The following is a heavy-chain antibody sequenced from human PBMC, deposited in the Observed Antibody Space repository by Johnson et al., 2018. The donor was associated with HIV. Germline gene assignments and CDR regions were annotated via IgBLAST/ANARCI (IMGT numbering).Heavy chain of an antibody. J-gene: IGHJ3*02. V-gene: IGHV3-30*02. CDR2: IRFDGSNK. CDR1: GFIFSSYG. CDR3: AKVQGSYAPPLDAFDI. Sequence: QVHLVESGGGVVQRGGSLRLACAASGFIFSSYGMHWVRQAPGKGLEWVAFIRFDGSNKYYADSVKGRFTISRDNSKNTLYLQMNSLRAEDTAVYYCAKVQGSYAPPLDAFDIWGQGTMVTVSS. D-gene: IGHD1-26*01.